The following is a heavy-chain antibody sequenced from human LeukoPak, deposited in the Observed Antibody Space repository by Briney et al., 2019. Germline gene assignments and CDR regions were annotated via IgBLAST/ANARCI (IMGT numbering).Heavy chain of an antibody. J-gene: IGHJ4*02. CDR3: ARDRSTTAVDY. Sequence: GGSLRLSCEASGFTFSAYAMTWVRQAPGQGLEWVSSIGSDNKPHYSESVKGRFTISRDNSKNTLYLQINGLRAEDTAVYYCARDRSTTAVDYWGQGTLVTVSS. CDR2: IGSDNKP. D-gene: IGHD4-17*01. CDR1: GFTFSAYA. V-gene: IGHV3-69-1*01.